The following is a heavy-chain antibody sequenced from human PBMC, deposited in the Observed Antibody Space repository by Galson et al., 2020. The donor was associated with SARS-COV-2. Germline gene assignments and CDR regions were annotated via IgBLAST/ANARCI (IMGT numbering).Heavy chain of an antibody. CDR2: ITHSGST. D-gene: IGHD3-22*01. CDR3: ARGTRDITMIVVVMTSVSFYFDH. V-gene: IGHV4-34*01. J-gene: IGHJ4*02. CDR1: GGSFSDYY. Sequence: SQASETLSLTCAVYGGSFSDYYWSWIRQSPGRGLEWIGEITHSGSTSYNPSLKSRVTILVDTSKNQFSLKMRSVTAADTAVYYCARGTRDITMIVVVMTSVSFYFDHWGQGALVTVSS.